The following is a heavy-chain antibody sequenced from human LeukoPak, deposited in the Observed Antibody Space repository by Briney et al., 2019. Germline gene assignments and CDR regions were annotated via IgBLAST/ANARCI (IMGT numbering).Heavy chain of an antibody. Sequence: PSETLSLTCAVSGGSISSYYWSWIRQPPGKGLEWIGYIYYSGSTNYNPSLKSRVTISVDTSKNQFSLKLSSVTAADTAVYYSASHIAAAYSKFDYWGQGTLVTVSS. CDR2: IYYSGST. J-gene: IGHJ4*02. CDR3: ASHIAAAYSKFDY. V-gene: IGHV4-59*08. D-gene: IGHD6-13*01. CDR1: GGSISSYY.